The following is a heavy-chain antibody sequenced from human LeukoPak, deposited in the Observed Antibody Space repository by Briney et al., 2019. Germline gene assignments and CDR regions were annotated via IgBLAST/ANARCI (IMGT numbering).Heavy chain of an antibody. CDR2: ISGSGGST. CDR1: GFTFSSYA. D-gene: IGHD6-19*01. Sequence: PGGSLRLSCAASGFTFSSYAMSWVRQAPGKGLEWVSAISGSGGSTYYADSVKGRFTISRDNSKNTLYLQMNSLRAEDTAVYYCAKDWRLSHPQWLVRDYFDYWGQGTLVTVSS. J-gene: IGHJ4*02. V-gene: IGHV3-23*01. CDR3: AKDWRLSHPQWLVRDYFDY.